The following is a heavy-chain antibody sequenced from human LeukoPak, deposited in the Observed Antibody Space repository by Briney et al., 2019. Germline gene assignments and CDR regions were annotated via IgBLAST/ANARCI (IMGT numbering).Heavy chain of an antibody. CDR1: GGSISSSNW. Sequence: PSGTLSLTCAVSGGSISSSNWWSWVRQPPGKGLEWIGEINHSGSTNYNPSLKSRVTISVDTSKNQFSLKLSSVTAADTAVYYCARGGRRSSWYFDLWGRGTLVTVSS. CDR3: ARGGRRSSWYFDL. D-gene: IGHD6-13*01. J-gene: IGHJ2*01. CDR2: INHSGST. V-gene: IGHV4-4*02.